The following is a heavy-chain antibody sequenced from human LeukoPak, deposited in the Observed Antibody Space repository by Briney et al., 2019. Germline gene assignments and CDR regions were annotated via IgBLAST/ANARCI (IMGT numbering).Heavy chain of an antibody. J-gene: IGHJ4*02. CDR1: GGSISSYY. CDR3: ARGPGMRGYFDLYYFDY. D-gene: IGHD3-9*01. Sequence: SETLSLTCTVSGGSISSYYWSWIRQPPGKGLEWIGYIYYSGSTNYNPSLKSRVTISVDTSKNQFSLKLSSVTAADTAVYYCARGPGMRGYFDLYYFDYWGQGTLVTVSS. CDR2: IYYSGST. V-gene: IGHV4-59*01.